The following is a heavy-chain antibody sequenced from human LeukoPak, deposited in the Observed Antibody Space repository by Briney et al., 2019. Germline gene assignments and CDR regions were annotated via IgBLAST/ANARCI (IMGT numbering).Heavy chain of an antibody. CDR1: GGSISSGGYY. D-gene: IGHD3-9*01. Sequence: PSQTLSPTCTVSGGSISSGGYYWSWIRQHPGKGLEWIGYIYYSGSTYYNPSLKSRAAISVDTSKNQFSLKLSSVTAADTAVYYCARTYYDILTGYSRPQSYYFDYWGQGTLVTVSS. J-gene: IGHJ4*02. V-gene: IGHV4-31*03. CDR2: IYYSGST. CDR3: ARTYYDILTGYSRPQSYYFDY.